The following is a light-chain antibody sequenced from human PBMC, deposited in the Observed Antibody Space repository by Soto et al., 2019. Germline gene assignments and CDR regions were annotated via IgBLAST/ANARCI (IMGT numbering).Light chain of an antibody. Sequence: QSVLTQPASVSGSPGQSITISCTGTSSDIGNYKYVSWYQQHPGKAPKLMIYEVANRPSGVSNHFSGSKSGNTASLTISGLQTEDEADYYCSSYTSTITLIVFGTGTKVTVL. CDR2: EVA. J-gene: IGLJ1*01. CDR1: SSDIGNYKY. CDR3: SSYTSTITLIV. V-gene: IGLV2-14*01.